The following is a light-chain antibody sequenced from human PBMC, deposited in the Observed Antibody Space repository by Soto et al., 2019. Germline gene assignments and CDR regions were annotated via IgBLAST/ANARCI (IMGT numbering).Light chain of an antibody. CDR1: SSDVGGYNY. CDR2: DVS. J-gene: IGLJ3*02. CDR3: SSYTSTNSWV. Sequence: QSALTQPASVSGSPGQSITISCTGTSSDVGGYNYVSWYQQHPGKAPKLMIYDVSNRPSGVSNRFSGSKSGNTASLTISGLLADDEADYYCSSYTSTNSWVFGGGTKLTVL. V-gene: IGLV2-14*01.